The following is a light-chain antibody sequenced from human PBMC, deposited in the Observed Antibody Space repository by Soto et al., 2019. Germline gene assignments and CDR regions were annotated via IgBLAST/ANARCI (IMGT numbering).Light chain of an antibody. CDR2: DVS. Sequence: QSVLTQPVSVSGSPGQSITISCTGTSSDVGGYNYVSWYQQHPGKAPKLMIYDVSNRPSGVSNRFSGSKSGNTASLTISGLQAEDEADYYCSSYTSSSTAVFGGGTQLTVL. CDR1: SSDVGGYNY. V-gene: IGLV2-14*01. CDR3: SSYTSSSTAV. J-gene: IGLJ2*01.